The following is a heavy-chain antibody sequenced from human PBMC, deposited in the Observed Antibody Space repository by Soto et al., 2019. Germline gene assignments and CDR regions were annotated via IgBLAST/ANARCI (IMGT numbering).Heavy chain of an antibody. CDR3: ASMSQGYYDILTGYPPWSHFDY. CDR2: SSPSGGSI. J-gene: IGHJ4*02. D-gene: IGHD3-9*01. V-gene: IGHV3-48*03. Sequence: GGSLRLSCAASGLTFSSSEMSWVRQAPGKGLEWVSYSSPSGGSIYYADSVKGRFTISRDNAKNSLYLQMNSLRAEDTAVYYCASMSQGYYDILTGYPPWSHFDYWGQGTLVTVSS. CDR1: GLTFSSSE.